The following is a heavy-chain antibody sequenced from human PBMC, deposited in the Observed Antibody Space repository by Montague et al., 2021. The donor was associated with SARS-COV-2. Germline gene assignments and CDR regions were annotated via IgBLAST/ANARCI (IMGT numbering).Heavy chain of an antibody. CDR2: XDWDDDK. CDR1: GFSLSTSGMC. V-gene: IGHV2-70*11. D-gene: IGHD6-13*01. J-gene: IGHJ4*02. CDR3: ARTSIAAAGTAIDY. Sequence: PALVKPXQTFTLTCTFSGFSLSTSGMCVSWIRQPPGKALEWLARXDWDDDKYYSTSLKTRLTISKDTSKNQVVLTMTNMDLVDTATYYCARTSIAAAGTAIDYWGQGTLVTVSS.